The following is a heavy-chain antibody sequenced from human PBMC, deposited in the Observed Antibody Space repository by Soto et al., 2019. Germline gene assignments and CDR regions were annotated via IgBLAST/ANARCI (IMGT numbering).Heavy chain of an antibody. CDR3: ARGGSLNWYFDL. Sequence: VQLVESGGGLVQPGGSLRLSCAASGFTFSSYWMHWVRQAPGKGLVWVSRINSDGSSTTYADSVKGRFTISRDNAKNTLYLQMNSLRAEDTAVYYCARGGSLNWYFDLWGRGTLVTVSS. V-gene: IGHV3-74*01. D-gene: IGHD2-15*01. CDR2: INSDGSST. J-gene: IGHJ2*01. CDR1: GFTFSSYW.